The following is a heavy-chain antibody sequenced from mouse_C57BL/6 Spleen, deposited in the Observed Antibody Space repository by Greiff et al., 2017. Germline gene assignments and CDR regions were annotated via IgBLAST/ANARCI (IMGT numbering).Heavy chain of an antibody. CDR2: LYPGDGDT. V-gene: IGHV1-82*01. CDR1: GYAFRSSW. J-gene: IGHJ1*03. D-gene: IGHD1-1*01. Sequence: VQLQQSGPELVKPGASVKISCKASGYAFRSSWMNWVKQRPGTGLEWIGRLYPGDGDTNSNGTVKGKATLSADKSSSIAYMKLSSLTSEDSAVYYCARKDYGGSYDYCDVWGTGTTVTVAS. CDR3: ARKDYGGSYDYCDV.